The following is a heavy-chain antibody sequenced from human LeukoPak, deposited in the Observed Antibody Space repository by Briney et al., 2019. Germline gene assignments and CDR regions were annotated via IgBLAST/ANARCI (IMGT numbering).Heavy chain of an antibody. Sequence: GGSLRLSCAASGFIFSSYSMNWVSQAPGKGLEWVSSISSSSSYIYYADSVKGRFTISTDNAKNSLYLQMNSLRAEDTAVYYCARDYGPSGVDYWGQGTLVTVSS. J-gene: IGHJ4*02. CDR2: ISSSSSYI. D-gene: IGHD4/OR15-4a*01. V-gene: IGHV3-21*01. CDR3: ARDYGPSGVDY. CDR1: GFIFSSYS.